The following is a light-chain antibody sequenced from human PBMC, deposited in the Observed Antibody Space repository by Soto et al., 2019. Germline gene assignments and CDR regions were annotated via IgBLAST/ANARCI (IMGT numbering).Light chain of an antibody. J-gene: IGLJ1*01. CDR3: RSYTSSSTPFV. V-gene: IGLV2-14*01. CDR2: EVS. CDR1: SSDVGGYNY. Sequence: QSVLTQPASVSGSPGQSITISCTGTSSDVGGYNYVSWYQQHPGKAPKLMIYEVSNRPSGVSNRFSGSKSGNTASLTISGVQAEDEADYYCRSYTSSSTPFVFGTGTKLTVL.